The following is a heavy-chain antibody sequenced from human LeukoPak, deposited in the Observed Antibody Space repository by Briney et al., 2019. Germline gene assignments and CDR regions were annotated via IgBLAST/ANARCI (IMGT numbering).Heavy chain of an antibody. J-gene: IGHJ4*02. CDR2: ISGSGGST. CDR1: GFTFSSYA. V-gene: IGHV3-23*01. D-gene: IGHD5-24*01. Sequence: GGSLRLSCAASGFTFSSYAMSWVRQAPGKGLEWVSAISGSGGSTYYADSVKGRFTISRDNSKNTLYLQMNSLRAEDTADCAKAGSGMATIGHWGQGTLVTVSS. CDR3: AKAGSGMATIGH.